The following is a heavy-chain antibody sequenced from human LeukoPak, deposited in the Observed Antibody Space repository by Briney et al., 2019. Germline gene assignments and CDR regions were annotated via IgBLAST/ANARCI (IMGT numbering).Heavy chain of an antibody. Sequence: GGSLRLSCAASGFTFSNYAMGWVRQAPGRGLEGVSGIADSGTYTFYADSVKGRFTISRDNSKNTLYLQMNSLRAEDTAVYYCAKASGSTPMYFDYWGQGTLVTVSS. J-gene: IGHJ4*02. CDR1: GFTFSNYA. CDR3: AKASGSTPMYFDY. V-gene: IGHV3-23*01. CDR2: IADSGTYT.